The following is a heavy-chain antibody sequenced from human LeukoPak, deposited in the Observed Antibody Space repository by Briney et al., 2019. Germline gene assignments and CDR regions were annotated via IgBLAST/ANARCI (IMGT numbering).Heavy chain of an antibody. CDR3: AREVWFGELLSHYYYYGMDV. Sequence: GASVKVSCKASGYTFTSYGISWVRQAPGQGLEWMGWISAYNGNTNYAQKLQGRVTMTTDTSTSTAYMELRSLRSDDTAVYYCAREVWFGELLSHYYYYGMDVWGQGTTVTVS. CDR2: ISAYNGNT. J-gene: IGHJ6*02. D-gene: IGHD3-10*01. CDR1: GYTFTSYG. V-gene: IGHV1-18*01.